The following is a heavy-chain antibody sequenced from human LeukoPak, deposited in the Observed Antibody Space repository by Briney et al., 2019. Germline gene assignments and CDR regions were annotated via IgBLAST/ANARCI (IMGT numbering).Heavy chain of an antibody. D-gene: IGHD1-26*01. J-gene: IGHJ4*02. V-gene: IGHV3-33*01. Sequence: HPGRSLRLSCAASGFTFSSYGMHWVRQAPGKGLEWVAVIWYDGSNKYYADSVEGRFTISRDNSKNTLYLQMNSLRAEDTAVYYCASNIVGATFDYWGQGTLVTVSS. CDR2: IWYDGSNK. CDR3: ASNIVGATFDY. CDR1: GFTFSSYG.